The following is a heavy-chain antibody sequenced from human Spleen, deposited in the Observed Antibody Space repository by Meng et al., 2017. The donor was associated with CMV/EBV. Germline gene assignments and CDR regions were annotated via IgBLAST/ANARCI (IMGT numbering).Heavy chain of an antibody. Sequence: EVQLVESGXGLVQPGGALRLSCAASGFTVSSNYMSWVRQAPGKGLEWVSVIYSGGSTYYADSVKGRFTISRDNSKNTLYLQMNSLRAEDTAVYYCARESSSSWGFDYWGQGTLVTVSS. CDR1: GFTVSSNY. J-gene: IGHJ4*02. D-gene: IGHD6-13*01. V-gene: IGHV3-66*01. CDR2: IYSGGST. CDR3: ARESSSSWGFDY.